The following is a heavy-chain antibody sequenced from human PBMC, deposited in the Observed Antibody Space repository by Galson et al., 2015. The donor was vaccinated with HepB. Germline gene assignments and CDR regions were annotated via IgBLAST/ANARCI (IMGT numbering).Heavy chain of an antibody. D-gene: IGHD3-3*01. CDR2: ISSSSSTI. V-gene: IGHV3-48*01. Sequence: SLRLSCAACGFTFSSYSMNWVRQAPGKGLEWVSYISSSSSTIYYADSVKGRFTISRDNAKNSLYLQMNSLRAEDTAVYYCARDRLRASGRHNWFDPWGQGTLVTVSS. J-gene: IGHJ5*02. CDR1: GFTFSSYS. CDR3: ARDRLRASGRHNWFDP.